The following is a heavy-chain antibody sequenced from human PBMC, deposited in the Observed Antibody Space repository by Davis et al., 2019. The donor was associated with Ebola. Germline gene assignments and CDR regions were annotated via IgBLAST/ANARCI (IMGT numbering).Heavy chain of an antibody. D-gene: IGHD5-24*01. V-gene: IGHV3-30*18. J-gene: IGHJ6*02. CDR3: AKSHKTVEMATIYYYYYYGMDV. Sequence: PGGSLRLSCAASGFTFSSYGMHWVRQAPGKGLEWVAVISYDGSNKYYADSVKGRFTISRDNSKNTLYLQMNSLRAEDTAVYYCAKSHKTVEMATIYYYYYYGMDVWGQGTTVTVSS. CDR1: GFTFSSYG. CDR2: ISYDGSNK.